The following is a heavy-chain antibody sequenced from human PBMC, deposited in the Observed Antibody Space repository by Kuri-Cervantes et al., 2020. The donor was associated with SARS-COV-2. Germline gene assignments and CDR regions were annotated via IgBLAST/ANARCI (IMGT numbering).Heavy chain of an antibody. CDR1: GFTFSSYW. Sequence: GESLKISCAASGFTFSSYWKHWVRQAPGKGLVWVSRINSDGSSTSYADSVNGRFTISRDNAKNTLYLQMNRLRAEDTAVYYCARVGLRGYYYYMDVWGKGTTVTVSS. CDR3: ARVGLRGYYYYMDV. D-gene: IGHD4-17*01. V-gene: IGHV3-74*01. J-gene: IGHJ6*03. CDR2: INSDGSST.